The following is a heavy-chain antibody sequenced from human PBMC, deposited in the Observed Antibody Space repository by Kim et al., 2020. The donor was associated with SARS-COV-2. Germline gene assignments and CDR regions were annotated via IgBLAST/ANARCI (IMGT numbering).Heavy chain of an antibody. CDR1: GYTLTELS. CDR3: ATGVAVAGTPSDYYYYYGMDV. D-gene: IGHD6-19*01. V-gene: IGHV1-24*01. CDR2: FDPEDGET. Sequence: ASVKVSCKVSGYTLTELSMHWVRQAPGKGLEWMGGFDPEDGETIYAQKFQGRVTMTEDTSTDTAYMELSSLRSADTAVYYCATGVAVAGTPSDYYYYYGMDVWGQGTTVTVSS. J-gene: IGHJ6*02.